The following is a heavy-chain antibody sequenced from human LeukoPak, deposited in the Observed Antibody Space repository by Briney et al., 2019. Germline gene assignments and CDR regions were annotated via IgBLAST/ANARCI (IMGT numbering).Heavy chain of an antibody. V-gene: IGHV4-39*01. CDR2: IYYSGST. CDR1: GSSISSNSYY. D-gene: IGHD3-3*01. J-gene: IGHJ6*02. CDR3: ARLIRGYDFWSGQGAMDV. Sequence: SETLSLTCTVSGSSISSNSYYWGWIRQPPGKGLEWIGNIYYSGSTYYNPSLKSRVTISVDTSKNQFSLKLSSVTAADTAVYYCARLIRGYDFWSGQGAMDVWGQGTTVTVSS.